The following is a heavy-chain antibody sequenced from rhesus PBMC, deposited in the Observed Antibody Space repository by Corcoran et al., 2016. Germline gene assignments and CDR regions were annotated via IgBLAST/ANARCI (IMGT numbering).Heavy chain of an antibody. D-gene: IGHD3-34*01. V-gene: IGHV1-200*01. CDR3: ARDAGVIIRTLFDY. Sequence: QVQLVQSGAEVKKPGTSVKLSCKASGYTFTSYYINWVRQAPGHGLEWMGWMKPSKGNTGYAQKFQGRVTMTRDTSTSTAYMELNSLRSEDTAVYYCARDAGVIIRTLFDYWGQGVLVTVSS. J-gene: IGHJ4*01. CDR1: GYTFTSYY. CDR2: MKPSKGNT.